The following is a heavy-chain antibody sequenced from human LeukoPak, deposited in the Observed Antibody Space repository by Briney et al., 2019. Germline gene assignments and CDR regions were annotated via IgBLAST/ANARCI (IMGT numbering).Heavy chain of an antibody. Sequence: GGSLRLSCAASGFTFDDYAMHWVRQAPGKGLEWVSSISGGSTYYADSVKGRFTISRDNSKNTLYLQMNSLRAEDTAVYYCAKGGYNYGYVDYWGQGTLVTVSS. CDR3: AKGGYNYGYVDY. CDR1: GFTFDDYA. V-gene: IGHV3-23*01. CDR2: ISGGST. J-gene: IGHJ4*02. D-gene: IGHD5-18*01.